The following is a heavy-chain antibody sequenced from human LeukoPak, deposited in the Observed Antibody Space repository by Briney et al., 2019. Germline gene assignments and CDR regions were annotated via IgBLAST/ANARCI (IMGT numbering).Heavy chain of an antibody. V-gene: IGHV3-11*04. CDR1: GFTFSDYY. Sequence: GGSLRLSCVASGFTFSDYYMSWIRQAPGKGLEWLSYISSSGSTIYYGDSVKGRFTISRDNAKNSLYLQMDSLRAEDTAVYNCARLGIFGALGGPPYHYYMDVWGKGTTVTVSS. CDR2: ISSSGSTI. D-gene: IGHD3-3*01. J-gene: IGHJ6*03. CDR3: ARLGIFGALGGPPYHYYMDV.